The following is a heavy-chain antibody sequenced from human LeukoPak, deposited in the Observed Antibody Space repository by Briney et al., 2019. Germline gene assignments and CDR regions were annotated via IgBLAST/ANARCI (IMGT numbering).Heavy chain of an antibody. V-gene: IGHV4-39*07. Sequence: SETLSLTCTVSGGSISSSSYYWGWIRQPPGKGLEWIGSIYYSGSTYYNPSLKSRVTISVDTSKNQFSLKLSSVTAADTAVYYCARGPPPDILTGSFDYWGQGTLVTVSS. CDR2: IYYSGST. CDR3: ARGPPPDILTGSFDY. CDR1: GGSISSSSYY. J-gene: IGHJ4*02. D-gene: IGHD3-9*01.